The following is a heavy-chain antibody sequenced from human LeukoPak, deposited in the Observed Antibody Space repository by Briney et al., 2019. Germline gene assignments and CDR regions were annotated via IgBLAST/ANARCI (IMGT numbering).Heavy chain of an antibody. Sequence: PSETLSLTCTVSGGSISAYYWSWIRQPPGKGLEWIGYVYYSGATDYTPSLKSRLTISVDTSKSQFSLKLTSVTAADTAVYYCARLSTAEVTHWGQGTLVTVSS. CDR3: ARLSTAEVTH. CDR1: GGSISAYY. J-gene: IGHJ4*02. CDR2: VYYSGAT. V-gene: IGHV4-59*08. D-gene: IGHD2-21*02.